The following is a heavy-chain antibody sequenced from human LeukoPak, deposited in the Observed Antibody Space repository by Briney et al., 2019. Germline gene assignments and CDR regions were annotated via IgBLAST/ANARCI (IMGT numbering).Heavy chain of an antibody. CDR1: GFTFSAYG. Sequence: PGGSLRLSCEVSGFTFSAYGIHWVRQSPGKGLEWVAFVRYDGCDKFYADSVKGRFIVSKDNSRTTLQLQMNSLRSEDTAVYFCARGGARDIWYFAYWGQGIRVTVSS. J-gene: IGHJ4*02. CDR3: ARGGARDIWYFAY. D-gene: IGHD2-21*01. CDR2: VRYDGCDK. V-gene: IGHV3-30*02.